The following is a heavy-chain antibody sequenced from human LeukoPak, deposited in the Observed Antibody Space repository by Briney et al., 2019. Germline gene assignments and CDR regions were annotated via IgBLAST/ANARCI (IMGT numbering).Heavy chain of an antibody. CDR1: GVAYRRSV. D-gene: IGHD3-22*01. Sequence: SGVAYRRSVNRGVRRALGKKLEWVSAISGSGGSTYYADSVKGRFTISRDNSKNTLYLQMNSLRAEYTAVYYCAKDRQWLWRGYFDYWGQGTLVTVSS. CDR3: AKDRQWLWRGYFDY. J-gene: IGHJ4*02. V-gene: IGHV3-23*01. CDR2: ISGSGGST.